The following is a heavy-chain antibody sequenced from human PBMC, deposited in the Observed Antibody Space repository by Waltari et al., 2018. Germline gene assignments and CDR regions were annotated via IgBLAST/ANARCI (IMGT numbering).Heavy chain of an antibody. CDR2: IQRSRST. CDR1: GYSICCGYY. D-gene: IGHD3-9*01. CDR3: ARDGDILTGTEGYYFDY. Sequence: QAHLQESGPALVTLSETLSLTCSVSGYSICCGYYWGWIGQPPGQGLEWIGSIQRSRSTYYNPSLKSRVTITVDTSKNKFSLKLSCVTAADTAVYYCARDGDILTGTEGYYFDYWGQGTLVTVSS. V-gene: IGHV4-38-2*02. J-gene: IGHJ4*02.